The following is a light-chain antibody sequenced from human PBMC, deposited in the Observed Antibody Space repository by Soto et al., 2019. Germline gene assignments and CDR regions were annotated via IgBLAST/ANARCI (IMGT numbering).Light chain of an antibody. CDR1: QDIRNY. J-gene: IGKJ4*01. V-gene: IGKV1-33*01. Sequence: DIQMTQSPSSLAASVGDRVTITCQASQDIRNYLNWYQHKPGKVPKLLIYDASNLKTGVPSRFSGSGSGSHFTFTISSLQPEDIATYYCQQFDTVPLTFGGGTKVEI. CDR2: DAS. CDR3: QQFDTVPLT.